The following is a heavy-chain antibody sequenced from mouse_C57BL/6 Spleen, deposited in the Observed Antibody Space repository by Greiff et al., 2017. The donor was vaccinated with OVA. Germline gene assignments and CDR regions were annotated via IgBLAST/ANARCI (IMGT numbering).Heavy chain of an antibody. Sequence: DVMLVESGGGLVQPKGSLKLSCAASGFSFNTYAMNWVRQAPGKGLEWVARIRSKSNNYATYYADSVKDRFTISRDDSESMLYLQMNNLKTEDTAMYYCVRHWGPYAMDDWGQGTSVTVSS. CDR3: VRHWGPYAMDD. J-gene: IGHJ4*01. V-gene: IGHV10-1*01. CDR1: GFSFNTYA. CDR2: IRSKSNNYAT.